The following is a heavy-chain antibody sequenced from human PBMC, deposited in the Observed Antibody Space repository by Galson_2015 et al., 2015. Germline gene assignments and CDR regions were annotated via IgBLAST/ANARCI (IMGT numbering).Heavy chain of an antibody. CDR1: GYTFTGYY. V-gene: IGHV1-2*06. CDR3: ARGLDYYDSSGYYYALDY. CDR2: INPNSGGT. Sequence: SVKVSCKASGYTFTGYYMHWVRQAPGQGLEWMGRINPNSGGTNYAQKFQGRVTMTRDTSISTAYMELSRLRSDDTAVYYCARGLDYYDSSGYYYALDYWGQGTLVTVSS. D-gene: IGHD3-22*01. J-gene: IGHJ4*02.